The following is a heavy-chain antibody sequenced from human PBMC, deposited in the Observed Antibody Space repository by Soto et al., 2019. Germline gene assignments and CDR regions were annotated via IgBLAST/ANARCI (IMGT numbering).Heavy chain of an antibody. CDR2: IYYTGST. CDR1: GGSISSNY. D-gene: IGHD6-13*01. CDR3: ARVGSSWYLGMDV. V-gene: IGHV4-59*01. J-gene: IGHJ6*02. Sequence: SETLSLTCTVSGGSISSNYWSWIRQPPGMGLEWIGYIYYTGSTNYNPSLKSRVTISVDTSKNQFSLKLSSVTAADTAVYYCARVGSSWYLGMDVWGQGTTVTVSS.